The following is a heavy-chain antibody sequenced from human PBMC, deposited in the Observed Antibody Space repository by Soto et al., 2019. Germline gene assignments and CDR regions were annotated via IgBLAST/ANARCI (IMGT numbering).Heavy chain of an antibody. J-gene: IGHJ6*02. CDR2: ISAYNGNT. CDR3: SRTDCTSTTCARYYYYGVDV. CDR1: GYTFTNYG. D-gene: IGHD2-2*01. Sequence: ASVKVSCKASGYTFTNYGINWVRQAPGQGLEWMGWISAYNGNTNYAQKLQGRVTMTTDASSSTAYMELRNLTSDDTAVYYCSRTDCTSTTCARYYYYGVDVWGQGTTVTVSS. V-gene: IGHV1-18*04.